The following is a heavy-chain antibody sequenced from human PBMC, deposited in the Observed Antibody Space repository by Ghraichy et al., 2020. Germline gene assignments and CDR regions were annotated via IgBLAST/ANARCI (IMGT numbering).Heavy chain of an antibody. V-gene: IGHV3-33*01. CDR1: GFTFRHYG. J-gene: IGHJ5*02. CDR3: ARDLGHAYGFYNYFEP. D-gene: IGHD3-10*01. CDR2: IWYDGSNT. Sequence: LSLTCAASGFTFRHYGMHWVRQAPDKGLEWVTLIWYDGSNTNYADSVKGRFTVSRDNSKNTVYLQMDSLTVDDTAMYYCARDLGHAYGFYNYFEPWGQGTLVTVSS.